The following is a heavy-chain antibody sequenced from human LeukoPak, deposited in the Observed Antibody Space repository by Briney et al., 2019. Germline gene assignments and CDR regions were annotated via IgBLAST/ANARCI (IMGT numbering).Heavy chain of an antibody. CDR2: IKSKTAGGTA. J-gene: IGHJ4*02. D-gene: IGHD2-15*01. CDR3: ITGGGYCSIGSCYSFNCFDY. Sequence: PGGSLRLSCAASGFTFSDAWMNWVRQAPGKGLEWVGLIKSKTAGGTAACAAPVKGRFTISRDDSKNTLYLQMDSLKTEVTAVYYCITGGGYCSIGSCYSFNCFDYWGQGALVTVSS. CDR1: GFTFSDAW. V-gene: IGHV3-15*07.